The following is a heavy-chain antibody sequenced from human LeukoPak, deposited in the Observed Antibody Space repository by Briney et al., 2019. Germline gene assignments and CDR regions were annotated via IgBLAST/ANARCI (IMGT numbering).Heavy chain of an antibody. V-gene: IGHV3-74*01. CDR2: ISRDGSST. J-gene: IGHJ4*02. D-gene: IGHD5-18*01. CDR1: GISFSSHW. Sequence: GGSLRLACAASGISFSSHWMHWVRHAPGKGLVWVAHISRDGSSTTYADSVKGRFTISRDNAKNTLYLQMNSLRAEDTAVYYCAKDRQYSYARSWGLDYWGQGTLVTVSS. CDR3: AKDRQYSYARSWGLDY.